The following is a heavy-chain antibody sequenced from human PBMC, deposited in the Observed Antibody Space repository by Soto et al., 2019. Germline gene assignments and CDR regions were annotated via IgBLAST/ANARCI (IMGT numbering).Heavy chain of an antibody. J-gene: IGHJ5*02. CDR1: GYSFTSHY. CDR3: ARDQGWQELVWWFDP. V-gene: IGHV1-46*03. CDR2: INPGGTTT. Sequence: ASVKVSCKASGYSFTSHYMHWVRQAPGQGLEWMGTINPGGTTTSYAQKFQGRVTMTRDTSTSTVYMELSSLTSEDTAVYYCARDQGWQELVWWFDPWGQGTLVTVSS. D-gene: IGHD6-13*01.